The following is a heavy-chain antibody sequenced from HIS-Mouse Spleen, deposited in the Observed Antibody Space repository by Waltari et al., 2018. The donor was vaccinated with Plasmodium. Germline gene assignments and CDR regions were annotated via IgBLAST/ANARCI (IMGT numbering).Heavy chain of an antibody. Sequence: QVQLQQWGAGLLKPSETLSLTFAVYGGSFSGYYWSGIRQPPGKGLEWIGEINHSGSTNYNPSLKSRVTISVDTSKNQFSLKLSSVTAADTAVYYCARAYYDFWSGYRFDYWGQGTLVTVSS. CDR3: ARAYYDFWSGYRFDY. CDR1: GGSFSGYY. V-gene: IGHV4-34*01. J-gene: IGHJ4*02. CDR2: INHSGST. D-gene: IGHD3-3*01.